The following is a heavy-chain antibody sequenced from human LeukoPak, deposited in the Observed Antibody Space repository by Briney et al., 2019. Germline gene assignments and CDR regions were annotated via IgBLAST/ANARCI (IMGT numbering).Heavy chain of an antibody. D-gene: IGHD2-21*02. J-gene: IGHJ5*02. CDR2: IHHTGST. V-gene: IGHV4-30-2*01. CDR3: ARTPTYCGGDCYYFDP. CDR1: GGSISSSGYS. Sequence: SETLSLTCAVSGGSISSSGYSWSWIRQPPGKGLEWIGYIHHTGSTYYNPSLKSRVTISVDRSKNQFSLKLSSVTAADTAMFFCARTPTYCGGDCYYFDPWGQGTLVTVSS.